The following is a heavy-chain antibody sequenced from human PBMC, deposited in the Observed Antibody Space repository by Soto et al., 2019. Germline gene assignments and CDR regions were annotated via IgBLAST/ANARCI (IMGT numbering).Heavy chain of an antibody. D-gene: IGHD3-22*01. CDR3: ARGGFHRGHYYIFDY. CDR2: IYYSVST. Sequence: SETLSLTCTVSGGSISSSSYYCGWILQPPGKGLEWIGSIYYSVSTYYNPSLKSRVTISVDTSRDQFYLRMSSVTAADTAVYFCARGGFHRGHYYIFDYWGQGALVTVSS. J-gene: IGHJ4*02. V-gene: IGHV4-39*07. CDR1: GGSISSSSYY.